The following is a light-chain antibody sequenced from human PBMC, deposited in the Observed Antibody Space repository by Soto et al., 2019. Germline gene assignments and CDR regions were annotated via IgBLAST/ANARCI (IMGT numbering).Light chain of an antibody. CDR3: QQSYSTPPWT. J-gene: IGKJ1*01. V-gene: IGKV1-39*01. CDR1: QSISSY. Sequence: DIHMTQSPSSLSASVGDRFSITCRASQSISSYLNWYQQKPVKAPKLLXYAASSLQSGVPSRFSGSGSGTDFNLTISSLQHEDFANYYCQQSYSTPPWTFGQGTKVDIK. CDR2: AAS.